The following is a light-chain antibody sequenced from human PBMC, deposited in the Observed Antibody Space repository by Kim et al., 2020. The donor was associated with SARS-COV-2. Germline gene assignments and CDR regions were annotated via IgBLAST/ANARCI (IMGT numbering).Light chain of an antibody. CDR2: YDD. CDR3: QVWDSSTDQVI. CDR1: SIESKS. Sequence: APGETATITCGGTSIESKSVHWYQQRSGQAPLLVIYYDDSRPSGIPERFSASNFDNTAALTISRVEAGDEADYYCQVWDSSTDQVIFGGGTKLTVL. V-gene: IGLV3-21*04. J-gene: IGLJ2*01.